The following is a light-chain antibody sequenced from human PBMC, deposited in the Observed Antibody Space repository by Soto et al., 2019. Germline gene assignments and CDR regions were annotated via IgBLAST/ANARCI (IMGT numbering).Light chain of an antibody. CDR3: QSYDSSQEV. Sequence: QSVLTQPPSVSGAPGQRVTISCTGSSSNIGAGYDVHWYQQLPGTAPKLLIYGNSNRPSGVPDRFSGSKSGTSASLAITGLQAEDEADYYCQSYDSSQEVFGTGTQLTVL. V-gene: IGLV1-40*01. CDR1: SSNIGAGYD. CDR2: GNS. J-gene: IGLJ1*01.